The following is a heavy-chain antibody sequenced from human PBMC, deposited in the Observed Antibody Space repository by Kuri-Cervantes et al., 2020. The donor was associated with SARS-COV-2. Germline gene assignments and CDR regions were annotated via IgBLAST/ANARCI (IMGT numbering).Heavy chain of an antibody. CDR1: GFTFSNAW. V-gene: IGHV3-15*01. CDR2: IKSKTDGGTT. J-gene: IGHJ6*02. D-gene: IGHD3-9*01. Sequence: GGSMSLACAASGFTFSNAWMSWVRQAPGKGLEWVGRIKSKTDGGTTDYAAPVKGRFTISRDDSKSTLYLQMNSLKTEDTAVCYCTTIWLFRDIYYYGMDVWGQGTTVTVSS. CDR3: TTIWLFRDIYYYGMDV.